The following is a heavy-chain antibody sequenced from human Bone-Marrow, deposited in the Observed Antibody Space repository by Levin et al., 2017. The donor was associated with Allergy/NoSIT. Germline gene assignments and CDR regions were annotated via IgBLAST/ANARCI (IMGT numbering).Heavy chain of an antibody. CDR2: IRSKAYGGTT. CDR3: TRSGAAAGVDAFDI. D-gene: IGHD6-13*01. V-gene: IGHV3-49*04. Sequence: GESLKISCTASGFTFGDYAMSWVRQAPGKGLEWVGFIRSKAYGGTTEYAASVKGRFTISRDDSKSIAYLQMNSLKTEDTAVYYCTRSGAAAGVDAFDIWGQGTMVTVSS. J-gene: IGHJ3*02. CDR1: GFTFGDYA.